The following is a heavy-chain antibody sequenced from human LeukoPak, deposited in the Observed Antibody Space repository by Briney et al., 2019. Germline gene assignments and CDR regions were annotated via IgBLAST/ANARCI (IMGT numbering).Heavy chain of an antibody. Sequence: PSETLSLTCTVSGGSISSYYWSWIRQPPGKGLEWIGYIYYSGSTNYNPSLKSRVTISVDTSKNQFSLKLSSVTAADTAVYYCARWSRRGDEQRRGAFDIWGQGTMVTVSS. CDR1: GGSISSYY. V-gene: IGHV4-59*08. J-gene: IGHJ3*02. CDR2: IYYSGST. D-gene: IGHD6-25*01. CDR3: ARWSRRGDEQRRGAFDI.